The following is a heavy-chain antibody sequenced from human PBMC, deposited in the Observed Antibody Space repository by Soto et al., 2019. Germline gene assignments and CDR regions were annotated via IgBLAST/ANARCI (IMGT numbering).Heavy chain of an antibody. J-gene: IGHJ4*02. V-gene: IGHV4-30-2*01. D-gene: IGHD2-15*01. CDR3: ARGGRVAASTPLY. Sequence: SETLSLTCAVSGGSISSGGYSWSWIRQPPGKGLEWVGYIYHSGSTYYNPSLKSRVTISVDRSKNQFSLKLSSVTAADTAVYYCARGGRVAASTPLYWGPGTLVTVSS. CDR1: GGSISSGGYS. CDR2: IYHSGST.